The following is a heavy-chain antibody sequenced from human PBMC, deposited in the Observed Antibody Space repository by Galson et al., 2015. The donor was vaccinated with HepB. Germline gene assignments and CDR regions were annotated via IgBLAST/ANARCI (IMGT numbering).Heavy chain of an antibody. Sequence: SLRLSCAASGFTFSSYWMSWVRQAPGKGLEWVAIIKQDGSEKYYVDSVKGRFTISRDNAKNSLYLQMNSLRAEDTAVYYCARDQLWVGDSLRYFDLWGRGTLVTVSS. D-gene: IGHD3-10*01. CDR2: IKQDGSEK. V-gene: IGHV3-7*01. CDR1: GFTFSSYW. CDR3: ARDQLWVGDSLRYFDL. J-gene: IGHJ2*01.